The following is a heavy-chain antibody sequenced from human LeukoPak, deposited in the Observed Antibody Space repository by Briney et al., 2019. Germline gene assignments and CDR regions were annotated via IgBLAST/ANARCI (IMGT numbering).Heavy chain of an antibody. V-gene: IGHV4-4*02. CDR1: GGSISSSNW. CDR3: VRIRDNDWFDY. CDR2: IYHSGST. Sequence: SGTLSLTCAVSGGSISSSNWWSWVRQPPGKGLEWIGEIYHSGSTYHNPSVKSRVTISADTPKNQFSLKLSSVTSADTAVYYCVRIRDNDWFDYWGQGTLVTVSS. D-gene: IGHD1-1*01. J-gene: IGHJ5*01.